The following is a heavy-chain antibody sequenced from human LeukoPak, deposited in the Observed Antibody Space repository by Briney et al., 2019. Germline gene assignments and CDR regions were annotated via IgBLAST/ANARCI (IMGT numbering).Heavy chain of an antibody. CDR2: ISSSASTR. J-gene: IGHJ4*02. CDR1: GFTFSEYY. D-gene: IGHD5-18*01. V-gene: IGHV3-11*01. CDR3: ARESSYGFDC. Sequence: PAGSLRLSCAASGFTFSEYYMSWIRQAPGKGLEWVSFISSSASTRYYADSVKGRFTISSDNAKNSLYLQMNSLRAEDTAVYYCARESSYGFDCWGQGTLVTVSS.